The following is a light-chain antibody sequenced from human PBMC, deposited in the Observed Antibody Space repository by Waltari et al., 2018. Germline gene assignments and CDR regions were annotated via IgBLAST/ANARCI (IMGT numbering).Light chain of an antibody. J-gene: IGKJ4*01. Sequence: EIVLTQSPGTLSLSPGERVTLPCRASQSITGSLMTWYHQKPGQAPRLLIYGASTRAPGVPDRFSGSGSGTDFTLTISRLEPEDSAVYYCQQYDGSVVTFGGGTKVEI. CDR3: QQYDGSVVT. CDR1: QSITGSL. V-gene: IGKV3-20*01. CDR2: GAS.